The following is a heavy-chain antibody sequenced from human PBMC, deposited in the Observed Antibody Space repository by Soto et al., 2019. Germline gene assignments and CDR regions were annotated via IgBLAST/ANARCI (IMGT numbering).Heavy chain of an antibody. CDR2: IYYSGST. Sequence: QLQLQESGPGLVKPSETLSLTCTVSGGSISSSSYYWGWIRQPPGKGLEWIGSIYYSGSTYYNPSLKSRVTISVDTSKNQFSLKLSSVTAADTAVYYCARKEGYSYGVYYYYGMDVWGQGTTVTVSS. CDR3: ARKEGYSYGVYYYYGMDV. J-gene: IGHJ6*02. V-gene: IGHV4-39*01. CDR1: GGSISSSSYY. D-gene: IGHD5-18*01.